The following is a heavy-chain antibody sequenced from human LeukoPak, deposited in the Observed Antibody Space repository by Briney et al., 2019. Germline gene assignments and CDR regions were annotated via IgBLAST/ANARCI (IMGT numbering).Heavy chain of an antibody. Sequence: SETLSLTCTVSGDSISRYYWSWIRQPAGKGLEWIGRIYNGGIITYNPSLKSRVTTSIDTSNNQFSLRLRFVTAADTAVYYCARDSGTTGEVKFDPWGQGTLVTVSS. CDR1: GDSISRYY. CDR2: IYNGGII. J-gene: IGHJ5*02. V-gene: IGHV4-4*07. D-gene: IGHD3-10*01. CDR3: ARDSGTTGEVKFDP.